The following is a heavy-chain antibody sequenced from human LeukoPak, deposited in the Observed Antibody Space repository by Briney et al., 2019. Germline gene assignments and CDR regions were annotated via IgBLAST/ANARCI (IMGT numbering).Heavy chain of an antibody. D-gene: IGHD3-3*01. Sequence: PSETLSLTCAVYGGSFSGYYWSWIRQPPGKGLERIGEINHSGSTNYNPSLKSRVTISVDTSKNQFSLKLSSVTAADTAVYYCARGRTYYDFWSGYQQYYFDYWGQGTLVTVSS. CDR2: INHSGST. CDR1: GGSFSGYY. V-gene: IGHV4-34*01. CDR3: ARGRTYYDFWSGYQQYYFDY. J-gene: IGHJ4*02.